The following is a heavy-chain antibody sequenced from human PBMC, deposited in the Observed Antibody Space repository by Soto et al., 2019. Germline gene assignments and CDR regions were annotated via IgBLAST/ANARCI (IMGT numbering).Heavy chain of an antibody. V-gene: IGHV1-18*01. CDR3: ARIPYCSGGSCYRENPFDY. CDR1: GYTFTSYG. Sequence: GASVKVSCKASGYTFTSYGISWVRQAPGQGLEWMGWISAYNGNTNYAQKLQGRVTMTTDTSTSTAYMELRSLRSDDTAVYYCARIPYCSGGSCYRENPFDYWGQGTLVTVSS. D-gene: IGHD2-15*01. CDR2: ISAYNGNT. J-gene: IGHJ4*02.